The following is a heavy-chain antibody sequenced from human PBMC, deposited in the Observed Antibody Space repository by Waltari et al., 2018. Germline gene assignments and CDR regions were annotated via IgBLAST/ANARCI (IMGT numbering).Heavy chain of an antibody. CDR1: GFTFGEYT. J-gene: IGHJ4*02. Sequence: EVQLVESGGVVVQRGGSLRLSCAASGFTFGEYTMHWVRQSPGKGLEWVSLITWDGVRTCYADSVKGRFAISRDNSKNSLYLQMNSLRTEDTALYYCAKDRGGSYLPDYWGQGTLVTVSS. CDR2: ITWDGVRT. D-gene: IGHD3-16*01. CDR3: AKDRGGSYLPDY. V-gene: IGHV3-43*01.